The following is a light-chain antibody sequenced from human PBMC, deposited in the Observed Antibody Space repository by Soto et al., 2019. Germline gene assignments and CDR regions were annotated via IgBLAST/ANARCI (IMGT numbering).Light chain of an antibody. J-gene: IGKJ3*01. Sequence: EIVLTQSPGTLSLSPGERATLSCRASQSVRSSYLAWYQQKPGQAPRLLIYGASSRATGIPDRFSGSGSGTDFTLTISRLEPEDFAVYYCQQYDSSPVTFGPGTKVDIK. CDR2: GAS. CDR1: QSVRSSY. CDR3: QQYDSSPVT. V-gene: IGKV3-20*01.